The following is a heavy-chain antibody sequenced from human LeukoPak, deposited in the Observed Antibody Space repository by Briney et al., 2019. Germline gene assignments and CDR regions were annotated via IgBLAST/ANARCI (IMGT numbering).Heavy chain of an antibody. V-gene: IGHV4-34*01. D-gene: IGHD2/OR15-2a*01. Sequence: SETLSLTCAVYGGSFGGYYWSWIRQPPGKGLEWIGEINHSGSTNYNPSLKSRVTISVDTSKNQFSLKLSSVTAADTAVYYCARGGFSEFDPWGQGTLVTVSS. J-gene: IGHJ5*02. CDR3: ARGGFSEFDP. CDR2: INHSGST. CDR1: GGSFGGYY.